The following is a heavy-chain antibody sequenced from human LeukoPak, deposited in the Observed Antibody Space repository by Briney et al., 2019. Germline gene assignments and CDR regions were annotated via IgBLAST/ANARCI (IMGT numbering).Heavy chain of an antibody. V-gene: IGHV1-69*10. CDR1: GGTFSSYA. CDR3: ARGGACGGDCYSRWFDP. D-gene: IGHD2-21*02. Sequence: SVKVSCKASGGTFSSYAISWVRQAPGQGLEWMGGIIPIFGIANYAQKFQGRVTITADKSTSTAYMELSSLRSEDTAVYYCARGGACGGDCYSRWFDPWGQGTLVTVSS. CDR2: IIPIFGIA. J-gene: IGHJ5*02.